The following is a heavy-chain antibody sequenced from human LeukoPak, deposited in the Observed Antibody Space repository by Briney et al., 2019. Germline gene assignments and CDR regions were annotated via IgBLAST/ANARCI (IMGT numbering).Heavy chain of an antibody. Sequence: ASVKVSCKASGYTFTSYYMHWVRQAPGQGLEWMGIINPSGGSTSYAQKFRGRVTMTRDTSTSTLYMELSSLRSEDTAVYYCARDGGERYYFDYWGQGTLVTVSS. CDR2: INPSGGST. CDR3: ARDGGERYYFDY. CDR1: GYTFTSYY. J-gene: IGHJ4*02. D-gene: IGHD3-10*01. V-gene: IGHV1-46*01.